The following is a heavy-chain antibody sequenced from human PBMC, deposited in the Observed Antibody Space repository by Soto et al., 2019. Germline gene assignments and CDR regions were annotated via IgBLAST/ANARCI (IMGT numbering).Heavy chain of an antibody. Sequence: GGSLRLSCAASGFTFSDYYMSWIRQAPGKGLEWVSYISSSGSTIYYADSVKGRFTISRDNAKNSLYLQMNSLRAEDTAVYYCAAKHPRGPYNHLLDMWRQGTMVTVSS. D-gene: IGHD1-20*01. J-gene: IGHJ3*02. CDR3: AAKHPRGPYNHLLDM. CDR2: ISSSGSTI. V-gene: IGHV3-11*01. CDR1: GFTFSDYY.